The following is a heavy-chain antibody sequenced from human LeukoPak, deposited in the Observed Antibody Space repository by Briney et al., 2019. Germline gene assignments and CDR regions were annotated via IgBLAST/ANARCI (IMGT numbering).Heavy chain of an antibody. J-gene: IGHJ4*02. Sequence: GGSLRLSCAASGFTFSSYAMSWVRQAPGKGLEWVAVISYDGSNKYYADSVKGRFTISRDNSKNTLYLQMNSLRAEDTAVYYCAKDGDYYDSSGYYPLWGQGTLVTVSS. CDR1: GFTFSSYA. CDR2: ISYDGSNK. D-gene: IGHD3-22*01. V-gene: IGHV3-30*18. CDR3: AKDGDYYDSSGYYPL.